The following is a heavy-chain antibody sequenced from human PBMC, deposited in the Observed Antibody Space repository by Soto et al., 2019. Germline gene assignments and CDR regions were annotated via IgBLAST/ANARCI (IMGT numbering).Heavy chain of an antibody. J-gene: IGHJ6*02. V-gene: IGHV3-11*06. CDR3: ARGHYGLDV. CDR1: GFTFSDWY. Sequence: PGGSMSLSCAASGFTFSDWYMSWIRQAPGKGLEWVSYISPTGTNADYADSVKGRFTISRDNGRNSLYLQMNGLRAEDTAVYYCARGHYGLDVWGQGTTVTVSS. CDR2: ISPTGTNA.